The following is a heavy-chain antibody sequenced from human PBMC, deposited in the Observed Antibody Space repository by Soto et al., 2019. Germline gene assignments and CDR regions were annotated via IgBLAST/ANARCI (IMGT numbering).Heavy chain of an antibody. CDR3: SRDAGRSGGAFDI. J-gene: IGHJ3*02. Sequence: QVQLQASGPGLVKPSQTLSLTCTVSGGSISSGGYYWSWIRQHPGKGLEWIGYIYYSGSTYYNPSLKSRVTISVDMFKHQFSLMLSSVTAAETGVYYCSRDAGRSGGAFDIWGQGTIVTVSS. CDR1: GGSISSGGYY. CDR2: IYYSGST. V-gene: IGHV4-31*03.